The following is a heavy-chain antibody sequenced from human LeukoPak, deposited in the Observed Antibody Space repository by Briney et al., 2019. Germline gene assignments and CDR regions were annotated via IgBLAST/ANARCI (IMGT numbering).Heavy chain of an antibody. CDR3: ARDGGSYPNGLFDY. D-gene: IGHD1-26*01. CDR2: ISYDGSNK. CDR1: GFTFSGYG. V-gene: IGHV3-30*19. J-gene: IGHJ4*02. Sequence: GGSLRLSCAASGFTFSGYGMHWVRQAPGKGLEWVAVISYDGSNKYYADSVKGRFTISRDNSKNTLYLQMNSLRAEDTAVYYCARDGGSYPNGLFDYWGQGTLVTVSS.